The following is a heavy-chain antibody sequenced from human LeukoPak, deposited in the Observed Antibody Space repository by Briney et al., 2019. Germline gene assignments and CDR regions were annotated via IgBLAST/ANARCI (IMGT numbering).Heavy chain of an antibody. D-gene: IGHD6-13*01. CDR2: INPNSGGT. J-gene: IGHJ4*02. CDR1: GYTFTGYY. V-gene: IGHV1-2*02. Sequence: ASVKVSCKASGYTFTGYYMHWVRQAPGQGPEWMGWINPNSGGTNYAQKFQGRVTMTRDTSISTAYMELSRLRSDDTAVYYCAREDMVAAAGNYDYWGQGTLVTVSS. CDR3: AREDMVAAAGNYDY.